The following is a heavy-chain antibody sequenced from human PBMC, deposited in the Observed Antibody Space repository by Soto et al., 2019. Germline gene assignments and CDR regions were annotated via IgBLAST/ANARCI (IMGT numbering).Heavy chain of an antibody. CDR3: ARDAGVIGTSVWFDP. V-gene: IGHV1-69*13. J-gene: IGHJ5*02. Sequence: ASVKVSFKTSGDTLSKYGNNWVRQAPGQGLEWMGATTPMSGTTNYAQKFQGRLTITADESTSTIYMELSSLTPEDTAVYYCARDAGVIGTSVWFDPWGQGTLVTVSS. D-gene: IGHD1-7*01. CDR2: TTPMSGTT. CDR1: GDTLSKYG.